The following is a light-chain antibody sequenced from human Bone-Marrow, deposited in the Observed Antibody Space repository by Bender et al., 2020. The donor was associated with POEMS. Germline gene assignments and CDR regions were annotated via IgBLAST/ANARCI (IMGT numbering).Light chain of an antibody. CDR1: SGAVPSANF. CDR2: STS. CDR3: VFDFRGAYV. V-gene: IGLV7-43*01. Sequence: QTVVTQEPSVTVSPGGTVTLTCASSSGAVPSANFPNWVQQKAGQAPTSLIYSTSNRHYWTPARFSGSLLGGKAVLTLSGTQPEDEADYYCVFDFRGAYVFGTGTRVIVL. J-gene: IGLJ1*01.